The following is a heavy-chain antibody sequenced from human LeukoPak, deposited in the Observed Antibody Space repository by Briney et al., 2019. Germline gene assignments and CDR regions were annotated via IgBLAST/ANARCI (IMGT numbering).Heavy chain of an antibody. CDR2: ISGDGEST. Sequence: PGGSLRLSCAASGVTLRNYAMTWIRQAPGKGLQWVSVISGDGESTYYADSVRGRFTISRDNSKNTMYLQMNNLRADDTAIYYRAKDRDCSSTGCYVFANWGQGTLVTVSS. J-gene: IGHJ4*02. CDR3: AKDRDCSSTGCYVFAN. D-gene: IGHD2-2*01. CDR1: GVTLRNYA. V-gene: IGHV3-23*01.